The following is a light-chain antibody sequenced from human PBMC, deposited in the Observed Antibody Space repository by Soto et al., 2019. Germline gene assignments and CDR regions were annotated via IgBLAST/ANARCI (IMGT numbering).Light chain of an antibody. Sequence: DIPMTQSASSLPASVGDTVTISCQASQDISKYLNWFQQKPGKAPKLLIYDVFNVDTWVPSRFSGRGSGTDFTLIISNLQPEDFATYYCQQYDQLPITFGGGTKVDI. CDR2: DVF. CDR3: QQYDQLPIT. V-gene: IGKV1-33*01. CDR1: QDISKY. J-gene: IGKJ4*01.